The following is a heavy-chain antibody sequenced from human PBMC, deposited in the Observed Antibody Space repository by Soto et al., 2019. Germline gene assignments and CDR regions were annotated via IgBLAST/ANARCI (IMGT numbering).Heavy chain of an antibody. D-gene: IGHD3-22*01. CDR2: ISVYNGNT. Sequence: GXSVKVSCKASGYSFTSYGINWVRQAPGQGLEWMGWISVYNGNTNYAQKFQGRVTMTTDTSTTTAYMELRYLRSDDTAVYFCTRGVYDSSGYLAYWGQGTLVTVSS. V-gene: IGHV1-18*04. CDR1: GYSFTSYG. CDR3: TRGVYDSSGYLAY. J-gene: IGHJ4*02.